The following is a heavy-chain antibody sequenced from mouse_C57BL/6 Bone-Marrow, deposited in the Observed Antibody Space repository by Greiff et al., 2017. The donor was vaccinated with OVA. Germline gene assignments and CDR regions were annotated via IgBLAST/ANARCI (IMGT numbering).Heavy chain of an antibody. J-gene: IGHJ1*03. V-gene: IGHV5-17*01. CDR2: ISSGSSTI. CDR3: ASPYYYGSSYMYFDV. CDR1: GFTFSDYG. Sequence: EVQRVESGGGLVKPGGSLKLSCAASGFTFSDYGMHWVRQAPEKGLEWVAYISSGSSTIYYADTVKGRFTISGDNAKNTLFLQMTSLRSEDTAMYYCASPYYYGSSYMYFDVWGTGTTVTVSS. D-gene: IGHD1-1*01.